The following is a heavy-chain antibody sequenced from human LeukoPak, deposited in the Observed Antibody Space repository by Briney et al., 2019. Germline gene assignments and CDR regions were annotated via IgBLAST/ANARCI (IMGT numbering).Heavy chain of an antibody. CDR3: TRDQTPYY. V-gene: IGHV3-48*03. CDR2: ISSSGSTI. CDR1: GFTFSSYE. J-gene: IGHJ4*02. Sequence: PGGSLRLSCAASGFTFSSYEMNWVRQAPGKGLEWVSYISSSGSTIYYADSVKGRFTISRDDSKSIAYLQMNSLKTEDTAVYYCTRDQTPYYWGQGTLVTVSS.